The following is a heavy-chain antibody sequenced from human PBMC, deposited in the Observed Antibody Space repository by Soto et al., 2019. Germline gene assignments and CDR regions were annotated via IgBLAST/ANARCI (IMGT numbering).Heavy chain of an antibody. CDR1: GGSISSYY. CDR2: IYYSGST. CDR3: ARLLYGSGSWFDP. V-gene: IGHV4-59*08. J-gene: IGHJ5*02. D-gene: IGHD3-10*01. Sequence: QVQLQESGPGLVKPSETLSLTCTVSGGSISSYYWSWIRQPPGKGLEWIGYIYYSGSTNYNPSLXGXXXXXVDTSKNQFSLKLSSVTAADTAVYYCARLLYGSGSWFDPWGQGTLVTVS.